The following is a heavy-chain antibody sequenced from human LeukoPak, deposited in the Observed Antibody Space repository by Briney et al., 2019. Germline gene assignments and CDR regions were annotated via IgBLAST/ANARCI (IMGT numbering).Heavy chain of an antibody. V-gene: IGHV4-59*01. D-gene: IGHD2-15*01. J-gene: IGHJ3*02. Sequence: PSETLSLTCTVSGGSISSFYWSWIRQPPGKGLEWIGYVYHTGSTHYNPSLKSRVTMSIDTSKNQFSLKLNSVTAADTAVYYCARLLRGQPSYAFEIWGQGTMVTVSS. CDR3: ARLLRGQPSYAFEI. CDR2: VYHTGST. CDR1: GGSISSFY.